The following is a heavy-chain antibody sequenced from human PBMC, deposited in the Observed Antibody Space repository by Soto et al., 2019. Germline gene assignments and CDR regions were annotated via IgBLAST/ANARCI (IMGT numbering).Heavy chain of an antibody. V-gene: IGHV4-31*03. Sequence: PSETLSLTCTVSGGSISSGGYYWTWIRQHPGKGLEWIGYNYYSGITYYNPSLKSRVTISLDTSKNQFSLKLSSVTAADTAVYYCARGSSIAGPYYGMDVWGQGTTVTVS. D-gene: IGHD6-6*01. CDR3: ARGSSIAGPYYGMDV. CDR1: GGSISSGGYY. J-gene: IGHJ6*02. CDR2: NYYSGIT.